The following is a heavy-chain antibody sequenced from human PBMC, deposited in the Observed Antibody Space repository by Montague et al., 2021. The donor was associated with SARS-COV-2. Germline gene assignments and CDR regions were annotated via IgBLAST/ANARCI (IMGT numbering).Heavy chain of an antibody. CDR3: AHRDSGRIAAAGFDX. D-gene: IGHD6-13*01. CDR1: GFSLSSSGVG. CDR2: IYWDDDK. V-gene: IGHV2-5*02. J-gene: IGHJ4*02. Sequence: PALVKPTQTLTLTCTVSGFSLSSSGVGVGWIRQPPGKALEWLALIYWDDDKRYSPSLKSRLTITKDTSKNQVVLTMTNMDPVDTATYYCAHRDSGRIAAAGFDXWGQGTLVTVSS.